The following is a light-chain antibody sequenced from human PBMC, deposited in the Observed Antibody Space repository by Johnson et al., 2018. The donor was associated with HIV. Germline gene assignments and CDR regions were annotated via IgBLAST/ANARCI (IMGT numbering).Light chain of an antibody. CDR1: SSNIGNNA. V-gene: IGLV1-51*01. CDR3: RTWDSSLGACYV. Sequence: QSVLTQPPSVSAAPGQKVTISCSGSSSNIGNNAVSWYQHLPGTAPKLLIYDNNKRPSGTPDRFPGSKFCTSANLAITCLPAGDGDDYYCRTWDSSLGACYVFGTRTKVTVL. J-gene: IGLJ1*01. CDR2: DNN.